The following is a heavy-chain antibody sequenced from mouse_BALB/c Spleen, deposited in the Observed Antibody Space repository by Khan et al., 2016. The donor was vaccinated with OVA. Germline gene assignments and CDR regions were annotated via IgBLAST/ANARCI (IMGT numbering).Heavy chain of an antibody. Sequence: VALVESGPGLVAPSQSLSITCTVSGFSLTSYGVHWVRQPPGKGLEWLVVIWSDGSTNYNSVLKSRLSISKDNSKSQVFLKMNSLQTDDTAIYYCARWFDGYSALYAMDYWGQGTSVTVSS. V-gene: IGHV2-6*02. CDR2: IWSDGST. CDR1: GFSLTSYG. D-gene: IGHD2-3*01. J-gene: IGHJ4*01. CDR3: ARWFDGYSALYAMDY.